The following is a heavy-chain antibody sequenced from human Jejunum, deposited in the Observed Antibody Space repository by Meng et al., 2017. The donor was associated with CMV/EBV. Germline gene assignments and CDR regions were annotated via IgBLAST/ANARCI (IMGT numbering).Heavy chain of an antibody. Sequence: FAVSSYAMHGVRRAPGKGLESISAVSSNGGSTYYADSVKGRFTISRDNSKNTLYLQMGSLRAEDMAVYYCARGGLSGYFGDYYFDYWGQGALVTVSS. CDR1: FAVSSYA. CDR2: VSSNGGST. CDR3: ARGGLSGYFGDYYFDY. V-gene: IGHV3-64*02. D-gene: IGHD3-3*01. J-gene: IGHJ4*02.